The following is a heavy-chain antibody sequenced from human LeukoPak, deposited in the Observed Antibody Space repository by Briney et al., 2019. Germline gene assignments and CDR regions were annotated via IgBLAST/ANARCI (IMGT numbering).Heavy chain of an antibody. CDR1: GGSFSGYY. CDR2: INHSGST. D-gene: IGHD3-10*01. J-gene: IGHJ4*02. V-gene: IGHV4-34*01. CDR3: ARSLITMVRGVIPFDY. Sequence: SETLSLTCAVYGGSFSGYYWSWIRQPPGKGLEWIGEINHSGSTNYNPSLKSRVTISVDTSKNQFSLKLSSVTAADTAVYYCARSLITMVRGVIPFDYWGQGTLVTVSS.